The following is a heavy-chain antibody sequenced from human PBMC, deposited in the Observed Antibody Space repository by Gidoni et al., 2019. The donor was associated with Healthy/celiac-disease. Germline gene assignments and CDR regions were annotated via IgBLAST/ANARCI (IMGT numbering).Heavy chain of an antibody. CDR3: ARRRYCSSTSCHWDWFDP. CDR2: INHSGST. D-gene: IGHD2-2*01. V-gene: IGHV4-34*01. J-gene: IGHJ5*02. CDR1: GGSFSGYY. Sequence: QVQLQQWGAGLLKPSETLSLTCAVYGGSFSGYYWSWIRQPPGKGLEWIGEINHSGSTNYNPSLKSRVTISVDTSKNQFSLKLSSVTAADTAVYYCARRRYCSSTSCHWDWFDPWGQGTLVTVSS.